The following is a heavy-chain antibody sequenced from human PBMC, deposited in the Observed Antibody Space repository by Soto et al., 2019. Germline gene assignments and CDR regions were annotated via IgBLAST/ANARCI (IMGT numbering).Heavy chain of an antibody. J-gene: IGHJ6*02. Sequence: QVLLVQSSAEVKKPGSSVKVSCKASGGTFTSTAFSWVRQAPGQGLEWMGGIIPVLGTPNYAQKFQARLTVTADAYTTTVHMALSSLRSDDTAVYYCASSAGLDHLLNYYGLNVWGQGTTVTVSS. CDR2: IIPVLGTP. CDR3: ASSAGLDHLLNYYGLNV. D-gene: IGHD6-13*01. V-gene: IGHV1-69*01. CDR1: GGTFTSTA.